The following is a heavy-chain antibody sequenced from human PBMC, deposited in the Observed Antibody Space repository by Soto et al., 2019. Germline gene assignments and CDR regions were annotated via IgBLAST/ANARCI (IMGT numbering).Heavy chain of an antibody. V-gene: IGHV4-39*01. J-gene: IGHJ6*02. CDR1: GGSISSSSYY. CDR3: ARSRITMVRGVIWTPTPPSNYGMDV. CDR2: IYCSGST. D-gene: IGHD3-10*01. Sequence: PSETLSLTCTVSGGSISSSSYYWGWIRQPPGKGLEWIGSIYCSGSTYYNPSLKSRVTISVDTSKNQFSLKLSSVTAADTAVYYCARSRITMVRGVIWTPTPPSNYGMDVWGQGTTVTVSS.